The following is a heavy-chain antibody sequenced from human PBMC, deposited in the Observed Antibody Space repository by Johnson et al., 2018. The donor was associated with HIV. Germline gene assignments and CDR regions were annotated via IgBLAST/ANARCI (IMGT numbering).Heavy chain of an antibody. V-gene: IGHV3-30*04. CDR2: ISYHGNNK. D-gene: IGHD6-13*01. Sequence: QVQLVESGGGVVQPGRSLRLSCAASGFTFSSYAMHWVRQAPGKGLEWVAVISYHGNNKDYADSVKGRFTISRDNSKNTLYLQMNSLRAEDTAVYYCARDSSSWFAFDIWGQGTMVTVSS. J-gene: IGHJ3*02. CDR1: GFTFSSYA. CDR3: ARDSSSWFAFDI.